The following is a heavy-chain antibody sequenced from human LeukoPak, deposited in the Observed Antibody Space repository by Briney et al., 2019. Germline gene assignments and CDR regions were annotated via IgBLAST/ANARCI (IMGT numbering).Heavy chain of an antibody. Sequence: PGGSLRLSCAASGFIFDDYGMTWVRQSPGKGLEWVSAISGGGGTTYYAYYADSVKGRFTISRDNSKNTLYLLMNSLRAEDTAVYYCAKFYDILTGYIDYWGQGTLVTVSS. CDR1: GFIFDDYG. J-gene: IGHJ4*02. V-gene: IGHV3-23*01. CDR2: ISGGGGTTYYA. D-gene: IGHD3-9*01. CDR3: AKFYDILTGYIDY.